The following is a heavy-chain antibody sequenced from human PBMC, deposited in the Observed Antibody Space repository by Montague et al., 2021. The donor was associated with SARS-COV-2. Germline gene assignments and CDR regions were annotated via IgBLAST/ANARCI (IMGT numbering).Heavy chain of an antibody. D-gene: IGHD3-10*01. CDR3: ARDVRYYYDQ. J-gene: IGHJ4*02. Sequence: SETLSLTCSVSGGSMSSYHWVWIRQPPGKGLEWIGYVSYRGSTNYNLSLKSRVTISLDTSKNRFSLRVTSVTAADTAVYYCARDVRYYYDQWGQGILVTVPA. V-gene: IGHV4-59*01. CDR1: GGSMSSYH. CDR2: VSYRGST.